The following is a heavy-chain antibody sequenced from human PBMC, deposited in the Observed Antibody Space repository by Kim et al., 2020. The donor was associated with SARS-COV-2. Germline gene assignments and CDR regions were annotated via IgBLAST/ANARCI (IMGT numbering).Heavy chain of an antibody. CDR1: GYSFTSYW. J-gene: IGHJ6*02. D-gene: IGHD5-18*01. CDR2: IDPSDSYT. Sequence: GESLKISCKGSGYSFTSYWISWVRQMPGKGLEWMGRIDPSDSYTNYSPSFQGHVTISADKSISTAYLQWSSLKASDTAMYYCARPIIQLWPYYYYGMDVWGQGTTVTVSS. V-gene: IGHV5-10-1*01. CDR3: ARPIIQLWPYYYYGMDV.